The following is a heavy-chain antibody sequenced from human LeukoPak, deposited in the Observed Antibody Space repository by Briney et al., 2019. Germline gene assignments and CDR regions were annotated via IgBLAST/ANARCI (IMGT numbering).Heavy chain of an antibody. D-gene: IGHD5-12*01. CDR2: IHASGGT. V-gene: IGHV4-4*07. J-gene: IGHJ5*02. CDR1: GGSISSDY. Sequence: PSETLSLTCTVSGGSISSDYWSWIRQSAGKGLEWIGRIHASGGTRYNPPLKSRVTMSVDTSKNQFSLKLSSVTAADTAVYFCARGMAAAYDYNWFDRWGQGTLVTVSS. CDR3: ARGMAAAYDYNWFDR.